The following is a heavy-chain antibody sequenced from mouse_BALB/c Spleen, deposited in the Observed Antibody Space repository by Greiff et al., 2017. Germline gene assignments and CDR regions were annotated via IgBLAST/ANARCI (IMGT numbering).Heavy chain of an antibody. CDR1: GISITTGNYR. CDR3: ARDGGPYAMDY. CDR2: IYYSGTI. Sequence: VQLQQSGPGLVKPSQTVSLTCTVTGISITTGNYRWSWIRQFPGNKLEWIGYIYYSGTITYNPSLTSRTTITRDTSKNQFFLEMNSLTAEDTATYYCARDGGPYAMDYWGQGTSVTVSS. V-gene: IGHV3-5*02. J-gene: IGHJ4*01.